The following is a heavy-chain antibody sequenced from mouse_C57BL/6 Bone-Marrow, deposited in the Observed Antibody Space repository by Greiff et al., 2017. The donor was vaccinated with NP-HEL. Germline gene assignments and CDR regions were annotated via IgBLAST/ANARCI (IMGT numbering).Heavy chain of an antibody. D-gene: IGHD2-2*01. J-gene: IGHJ2*01. CDR3: ARSTMVTY. Sequence: QVQLQQSGPELVKPGASVKISCKASGYAFSSSWMNWVKQRPGKGLEWIGRIYPGDGDTNYNGKFKGKATLTADKSSSTAYMQLSSLTSEDSAVYFCARSTMVTYWGQGTTLTVSS. V-gene: IGHV1-82*01. CDR1: GYAFSSSW. CDR2: IYPGDGDT.